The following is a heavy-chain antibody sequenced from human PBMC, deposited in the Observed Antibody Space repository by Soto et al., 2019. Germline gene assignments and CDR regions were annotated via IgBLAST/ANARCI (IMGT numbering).Heavy chain of an antibody. CDR1: GGSISTDSYN. J-gene: IGHJ3*01. CDR3: ARFFGNAFDV. D-gene: IGHD3-3*01. CDR2: IYYDGTP. Sequence: QLQLQESGPRLVKPSETLSLTCSVSGGSISTDSYNWDWIRQSPGKGLEWIGTIYYDGTPSYTPSLKSQVTISVDTSRNHFSLKVKSVTAADTAMYYCARFFGNAFDVWGQGTMVKVSS. V-gene: IGHV4-39*02.